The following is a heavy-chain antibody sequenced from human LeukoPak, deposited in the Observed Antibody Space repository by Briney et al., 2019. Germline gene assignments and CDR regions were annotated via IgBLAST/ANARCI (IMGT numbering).Heavy chain of an antibody. D-gene: IGHD4-17*01. J-gene: IGHJ4*01. CDR2: INTDGSTT. CDR1: GFSFSRCW. V-gene: IGHV3-74*01. Sequence: PGGSLRLSCEASGFSFSRCWMHWVRQVPGKGLVWVSRINTDGSTTFYADSVKGRFTISRDNSTNTLYLQMISLRAENTAMYDCARGIIGDDVNPFDYWGHGTLVTVSS. CDR3: ARGIIGDDVNPFDY.